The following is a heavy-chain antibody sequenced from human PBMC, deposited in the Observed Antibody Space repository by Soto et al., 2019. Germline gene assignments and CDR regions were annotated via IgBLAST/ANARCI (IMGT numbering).Heavy chain of an antibody. Sequence: KPSETLSLTCAVYGGSFSGYYWSWIRQPPGKGLEWIGEINHSGSTNYNPSLKSRVSISVDTSKNEFSLKLTSITAADTAIYFCARRGGGDYLFDSWGQGILVTVSS. D-gene: IGHD4-17*01. CDR1: GGSFSGYY. J-gene: IGHJ4*02. CDR2: INHSGST. CDR3: ARRGGGDYLFDS. V-gene: IGHV4-34*01.